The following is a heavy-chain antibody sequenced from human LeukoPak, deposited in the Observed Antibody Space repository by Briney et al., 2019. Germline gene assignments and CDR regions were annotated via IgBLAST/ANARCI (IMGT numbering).Heavy chain of an antibody. D-gene: IGHD2-2*01. Sequence: PGGALTLSCAASGFTFSSYEMNWVRRARGEGLEWVSYITSSGSTIYYADSVKGRLTISRDNAKNALYLQMNRLRAEDTAVYYCARGGYCSSTICQPPLYYYGMDVWGQGTTVTVSS. CDR1: GFTFSSYE. CDR3: ARGGYCSSTICQPPLYYYGMDV. V-gene: IGHV3-48*03. J-gene: IGHJ6*02. CDR2: ITSSGSTI.